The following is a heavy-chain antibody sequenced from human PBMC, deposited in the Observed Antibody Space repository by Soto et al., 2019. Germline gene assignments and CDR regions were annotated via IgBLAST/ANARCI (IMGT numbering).Heavy chain of an antibody. CDR2: IYYSGST. V-gene: IGHV4-59*01. CDR3: ARDEVVAVSGYYYYYGMDV. J-gene: IGHJ6*02. Sequence: XETLSLTCTVSGGSISSYYWSWIRQPPGKGLEWIEYIYYSGSTNYNPSLKSRVTISVDTSKNQFSLKLSCVTAADTAVYYCARDEVVAVSGYYYYYGMDVWGQGTTVTVSS. CDR1: GGSISSYY. D-gene: IGHD2-15*01.